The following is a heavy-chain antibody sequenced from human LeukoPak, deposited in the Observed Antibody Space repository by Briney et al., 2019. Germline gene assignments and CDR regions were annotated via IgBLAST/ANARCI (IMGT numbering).Heavy chain of an antibody. Sequence: PSETLSLTCTVSGGSLSGYYWSWLRQPPGKGLEYIGYIFYTGTTLYSPSLKTRVTMSVDTSENQFSLKLSSVTAADTAVYYCARHDVVPVIRRGFDFWGQGTLVTVSS. J-gene: IGHJ4*02. CDR2: IFYTGTT. D-gene: IGHD2-21*02. V-gene: IGHV4-59*08. CDR1: GGSLSGYY. CDR3: ARHDVVPVIRRGFDF.